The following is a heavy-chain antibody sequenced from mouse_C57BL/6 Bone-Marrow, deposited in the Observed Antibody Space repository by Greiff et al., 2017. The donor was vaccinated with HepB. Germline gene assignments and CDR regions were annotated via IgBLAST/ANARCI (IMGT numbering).Heavy chain of an antibody. CDR1: GFTFSSYG. J-gene: IGHJ3*01. CDR2: ISSGGSYT. CDR3: ARHELVLFYAWFAY. Sequence: EVKLVESGGDLVKPGGSLKLSCAASGFTFSSYGMSWVRQTPDKRLEWVATISSGGSYTYYPDSVKGRFTISRDNAKNTLYLQMSSLKSEDTAMYYCARHELVLFYAWFAYWGQGTLVTVSA. D-gene: IGHD2-12*01. V-gene: IGHV5-6*01.